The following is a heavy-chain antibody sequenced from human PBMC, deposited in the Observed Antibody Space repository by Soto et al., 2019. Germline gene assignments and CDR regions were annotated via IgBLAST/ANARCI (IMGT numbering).Heavy chain of an antibody. J-gene: IGHJ4*02. CDR2: IWYDGSNK. D-gene: IGHD2-21*02. CDR3: ARNLEPLTAPYYFDY. V-gene: IGHV3-33*01. Sequence: QVQLVESGGGVVQPGRSLRLSCAASGFTFSSYGMHWVRQAPGKGLEWVAVIWYDGSNKYYADSVKGRFTISRDNSKNTLYLQMNSLRAEDTAVYYCARNLEPLTAPYYFDYWGQGTLVTVSS. CDR1: GFTFSSYG.